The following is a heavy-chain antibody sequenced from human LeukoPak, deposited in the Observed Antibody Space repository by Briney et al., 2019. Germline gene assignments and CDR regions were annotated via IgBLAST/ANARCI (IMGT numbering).Heavy chain of an antibody. CDR2: IKSKTAGGTM. CDR1: GFTFSNAW. V-gene: IGHV3-15*01. Sequence: GGSLRLSCAASGFTFSNAWMSWVRQAPGKRLEWVGRIKSKTAGGTMDYAAPVKGRFTISRDDSKNTLYLQMNSLESEDTAVYYCVTDVAFHGDLGDYWGQGTLVTVSS. D-gene: IGHD4-17*01. CDR3: VTDVAFHGDLGDY. J-gene: IGHJ4*02.